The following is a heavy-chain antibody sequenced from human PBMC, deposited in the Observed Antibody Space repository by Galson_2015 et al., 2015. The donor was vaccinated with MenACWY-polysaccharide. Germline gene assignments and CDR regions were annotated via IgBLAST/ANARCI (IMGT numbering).Heavy chain of an antibody. D-gene: IGHD2-15*01. CDR2: ISSSSSTI. CDR3: AKDCSGGHYYYGMDV. V-gene: IGHV3-48*01. CDR1: GFTFSSYS. Sequence: SLRLSCAASGFTFSSYSMNWVRQAPGKGLEWVSYISSSSSTIYYADSVKGRFTISRDNAKNSLYLQMNSLRAEDTALYYCAKDCSGGHYYYGMDVWGQGTTVTVSS. J-gene: IGHJ6*02.